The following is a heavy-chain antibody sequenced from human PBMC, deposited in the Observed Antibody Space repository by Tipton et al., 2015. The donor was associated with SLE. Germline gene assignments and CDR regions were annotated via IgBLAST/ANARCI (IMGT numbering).Heavy chain of an antibody. CDR2: MYYSGST. CDR3: AREVEGYFDL. J-gene: IGHJ2*01. Sequence: TLSLTCTVSSGSISSHYWSWVRQPPGKGLEWIGYMYYSGSTNYNPSLKSRVTISVDTSKNHFSLNLSSVTAADTAVYYCAREVEGYFDLWGRGTLVTVSS. CDR1: SGSISSHY. V-gene: IGHV4-59*11.